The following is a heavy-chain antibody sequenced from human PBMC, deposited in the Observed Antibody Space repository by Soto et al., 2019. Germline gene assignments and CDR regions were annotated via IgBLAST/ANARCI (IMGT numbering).Heavy chain of an antibody. CDR3: ARSGLVGATFYAAGMDV. V-gene: IGHV1-69*13. J-gene: IGHJ6*02. Sequence: GASVKVSCKASGGTFSSYAISSVRQAPGQGLEWMGGIIPIFGAANYAQKFQGRVTITADESTSTAYMELSSLRSEDTAVYYCARSGLVGATFYAAGMDVWGQGTTVTVS. CDR1: GGTFSSYA. D-gene: IGHD1-26*01. CDR2: IIPIFGAA.